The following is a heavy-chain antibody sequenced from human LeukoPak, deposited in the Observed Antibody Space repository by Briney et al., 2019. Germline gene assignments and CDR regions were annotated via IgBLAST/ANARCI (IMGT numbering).Heavy chain of an antibody. CDR2: IYYSGST. V-gene: IGHV4-59*01. D-gene: IGHD3-22*01. CDR1: GGSFSGYY. Sequence: SETLSLTCAVYGGSFSGYYWSWIRQPPGKGLEWIGYIYYSGSTNYNPSLKSRVTISVDTSKNQFSLKLSSVTAADTAVYYCASETSYYYDSSGYYGFDYWGQGTLVTVSS. J-gene: IGHJ4*02. CDR3: ASETSYYYDSSGYYGFDY.